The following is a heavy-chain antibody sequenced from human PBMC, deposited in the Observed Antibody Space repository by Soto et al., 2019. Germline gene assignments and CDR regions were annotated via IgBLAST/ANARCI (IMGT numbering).Heavy chain of an antibody. J-gene: IGHJ5*02. D-gene: IGHD2-2*01. CDR3: ARDEVPAANWLDR. CDR2: ISGYNGNT. V-gene: IGHV1-18*01. Sequence: ASVKVSCKASGYIFINYGITWVRLAPGQGLEWMGWISGYNGNTKYADKLQGRVTMTTDTSTTTAYMELRSLRSDDTAVYYCARDEVPAANWLDRWGQGTLVTVSS. CDR1: GYIFINYG.